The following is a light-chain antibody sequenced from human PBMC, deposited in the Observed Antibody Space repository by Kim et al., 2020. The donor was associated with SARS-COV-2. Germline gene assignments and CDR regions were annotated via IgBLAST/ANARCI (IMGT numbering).Light chain of an antibody. CDR1: KLGDKY. J-gene: IGLJ2*01. CDR2: EDT. Sequence: SYELTQPPSVSVSPGQTASITCSGDKLGDKYACWYQQKPGQSPVLVIYEDTQRPSGIPERFSGSKSGDTATLTIGGTQAMDEADYYCQVWDSTTVIFGGGTKLTVL. CDR3: QVWDSTTVI. V-gene: IGLV3-1*01.